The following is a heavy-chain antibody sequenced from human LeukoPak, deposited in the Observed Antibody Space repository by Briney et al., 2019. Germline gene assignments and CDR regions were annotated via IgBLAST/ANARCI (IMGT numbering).Heavy chain of an antibody. CDR3: ARGWDPITIFGVVIRPLDYYGMDV. CDR1: GYTFTSYA. J-gene: IGHJ6*02. V-gene: IGHV7-4-1*02. Sequence: GASVKVSCKASGYTFTSYAMNWVRQAPGQGLEWMGWINTNTGNPTYAQGFTGRFVFSLDTSVSTAYLRISSLKAEDTAVYYCARGWDPITIFGVVIRPLDYYGMDVWGQGTTVTVSS. D-gene: IGHD3-3*01. CDR2: INTNTGNP.